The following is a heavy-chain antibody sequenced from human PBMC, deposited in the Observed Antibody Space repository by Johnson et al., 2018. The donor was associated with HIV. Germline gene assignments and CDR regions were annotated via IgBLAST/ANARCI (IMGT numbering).Heavy chain of an antibody. CDR3: AKGEGYCGGDCLDAFDI. Sequence: QVQLVESGGGVVQPGGSLRLSCAASGFTFSSYAMHWVRQAPGKGLEWVAVISYDGSNKYYADSVKGRFTISRDNSKNTLYLQMNSLRAEDTAAYYCAKGEGYCGGDCLDAFDIWGQGTVVTVSS. CDR2: ISYDGSNK. J-gene: IGHJ3*02. V-gene: IGHV3-30*14. D-gene: IGHD2-21*01. CDR1: GFTFSSYA.